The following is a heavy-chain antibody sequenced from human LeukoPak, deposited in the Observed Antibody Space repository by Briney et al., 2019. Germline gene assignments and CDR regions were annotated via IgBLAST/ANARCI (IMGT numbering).Heavy chain of an antibody. CDR3: ARSGTRAAARRSNWFDP. CDR2: MNPNSGNT. J-gene: IGHJ5*02. CDR1: GYTFTSYD. D-gene: IGHD1/OR15-1a*01. Sequence: GASVKVSCKASGYTFTSYDINWVRQATGQGLEWMGWMNPNSGNTGYARKFQGRVTMTRNTSISTAYMELSSLRSEDTAVYYCARSGTRAAARRSNWFDPWGQGTLVTVSS. V-gene: IGHV1-8*01.